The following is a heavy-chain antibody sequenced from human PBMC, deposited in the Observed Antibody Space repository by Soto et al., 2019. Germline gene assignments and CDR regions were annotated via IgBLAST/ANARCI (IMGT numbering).Heavy chain of an antibody. CDR3: ARGRRDIVVVVAATPHDAFDI. V-gene: IGHV1-69*02. D-gene: IGHD2-15*01. J-gene: IGHJ3*02. CDR1: GGTFSSYT. CDR2: IIPILGIA. Sequence: QVQLVQSGAEVKKPGSSVKVSCKASGGTFSSYTISWVRQAHGQGLEWMGRIIPILGIANYAQKFQGRVTITADKSTSTAYMELSSLRSEDTAVYYCARGRRDIVVVVAATPHDAFDIWGQGTMVTVSS.